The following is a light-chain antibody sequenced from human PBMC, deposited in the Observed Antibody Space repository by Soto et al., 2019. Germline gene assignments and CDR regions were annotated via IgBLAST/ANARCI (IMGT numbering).Light chain of an antibody. CDR2: GAS. CDR1: QSVSSSY. CDR3: QQYGSSPFT. V-gene: IGKV3-20*01. J-gene: IGKJ3*01. Sequence: EIVLAQCPGTLSLSQGERATLSCRASQSVSSSYLAWYQQKPGQAPRLLIYGASSRATGIPDRFSGSGSGTDFTLTISRLEPEDFAVYYCQQYGSSPFTFGPGTKVDIK.